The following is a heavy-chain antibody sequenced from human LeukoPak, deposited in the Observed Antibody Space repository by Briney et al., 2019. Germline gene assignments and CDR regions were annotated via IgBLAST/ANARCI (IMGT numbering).Heavy chain of an antibody. D-gene: IGHD4-17*01. CDR2: INPSGGST. J-gene: IGHJ5*02. V-gene: IGHV1-46*01. CDR1: GYTFTDYY. CDR3: ARRGEDYADYDGWFDP. Sequence: ASVKVSCKASGYTFTDYYMHWVRQAPEQGFEWMGIINPSGGSTSYAQKFQGRVTMTRDTSTSTVYMELSSLRSEDTAVYYCARRGEDYADYDGWFDPWGQGTLVTVSS.